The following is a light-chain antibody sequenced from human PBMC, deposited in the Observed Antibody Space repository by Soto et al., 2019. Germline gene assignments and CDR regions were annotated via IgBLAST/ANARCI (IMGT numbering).Light chain of an antibody. Sequence: QSALTQPASVSGSPGQSITISCTGTSSDVGGYNYVSWYHQHPGKAPKLMIYDVSNRPSGVSNRFSGSKSGNTASLTISGLQDEDEADYWCSSYTSSSTVVFGGGTKLTVL. CDR1: SSDVGGYNY. CDR3: SSYTSSSTVV. CDR2: DVS. V-gene: IGLV2-14*01. J-gene: IGLJ2*01.